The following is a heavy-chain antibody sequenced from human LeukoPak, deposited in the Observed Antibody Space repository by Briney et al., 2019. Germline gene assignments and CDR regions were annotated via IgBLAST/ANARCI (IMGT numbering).Heavy chain of an antibody. CDR1: GGSISNYY. J-gene: IGHJ3*02. CDR3: ARGVATITQVSFDI. Sequence: SETLSLTCTVSGGSISNYYWSWIRQPAGKGLEWIGRIHSSGSTNCNPSLRSRVIMSVDTSKNQFSLRLRSVTAADTALYYCARGVATITQVSFDIWGLGTMVTVSS. CDR2: IHSSGST. D-gene: IGHD1-26*01. V-gene: IGHV4-4*07.